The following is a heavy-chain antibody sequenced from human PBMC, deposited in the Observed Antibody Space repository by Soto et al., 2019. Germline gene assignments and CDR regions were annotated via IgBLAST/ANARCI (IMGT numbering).Heavy chain of an antibody. CDR1: GFTFSSYS. V-gene: IGHV3-21*01. J-gene: IGHJ6*02. Sequence: GSLRLSCAASGFTFSSYSMNWVRQAPGKGLEWVSSISSSSSYIYYADSVKGRFTISRDNAKNSLYLQMNSLRAEDTAVYYCARGRPSHGMDVWGQGTTVTVSS. CDR2: ISSSSSYI. CDR3: ARGRPSHGMDV.